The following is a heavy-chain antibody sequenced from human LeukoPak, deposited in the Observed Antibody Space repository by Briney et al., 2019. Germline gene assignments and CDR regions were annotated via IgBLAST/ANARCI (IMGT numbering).Heavy chain of an antibody. Sequence: GRSLRLSCAASGFTFDDYAMHWVRQAPGKGLEWVSGISWNSGSIDYADSVKGRFTISRDNAKNSLYLQMHSLTTEDTALYYCASIRYDDYAYWGQGTVVTVSS. CDR3: ASIRYDDYAY. CDR1: GFTFDDYA. J-gene: IGHJ4*02. D-gene: IGHD4-17*01. V-gene: IGHV3-9*01. CDR2: ISWNSGSI.